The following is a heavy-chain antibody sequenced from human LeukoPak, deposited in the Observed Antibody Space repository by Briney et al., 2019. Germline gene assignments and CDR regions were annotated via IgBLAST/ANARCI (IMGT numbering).Heavy chain of an antibody. D-gene: IGHD6-6*01. CDR1: GHSISSGYY. CDR3: ARQVRSSISYYFDY. V-gene: IGHV4-38-2*02. CDR2: IYHSGST. J-gene: IGHJ4*02. Sequence: PSETLSLTCTVSGHSISSGYYWGWIRQPPGKGLEWIGSIYHSGSTYYNPSLKSRVTIPVDTSKNQFSLKLSSVTAADTAVYYCARQVRSSISYYFDYWGQGTLVTVSS.